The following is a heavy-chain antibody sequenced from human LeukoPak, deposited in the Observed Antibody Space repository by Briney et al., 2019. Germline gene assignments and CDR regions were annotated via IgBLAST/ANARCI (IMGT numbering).Heavy chain of an antibody. CDR2: ISAYNGNT. CDR3: ARYSGSPAYYYYGMDV. D-gene: IGHD1-26*01. Sequence: ASVKVSCKASGYTFTSYGISWVRQAPGQGLEWMRWISAYNGNTNYAQKLQGRVTMTTDTSTSTAYMELRSLRSDDTAVYYCARYSGSPAYYYYGMDVWGQGTTVTVSS. CDR1: GYTFTSYG. J-gene: IGHJ6*02. V-gene: IGHV1-18*01.